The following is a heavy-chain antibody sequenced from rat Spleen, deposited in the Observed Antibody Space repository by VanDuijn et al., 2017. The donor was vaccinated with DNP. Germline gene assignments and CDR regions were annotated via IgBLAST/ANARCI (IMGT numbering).Heavy chain of an antibody. J-gene: IGHJ2*01. CDR3: ARGNYGGYDY. D-gene: IGHD1-11*01. V-gene: IGHV2-27*01. CDR1: GFSLTNYH. CDR2: IQSAGST. Sequence: QVQLKESGPGLVQPSQTLSLTCTVSGFSLTNYHVHWVRQPPGKGLEWMGRIQSAGSTDYNSALKSRLSISRDTSKSQVFLKLNSLQTEDIATYYCARGNYGGYDYWGQGVMVTVSS.